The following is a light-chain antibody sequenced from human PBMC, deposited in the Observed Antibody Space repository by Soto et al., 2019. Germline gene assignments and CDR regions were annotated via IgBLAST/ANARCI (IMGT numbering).Light chain of an antibody. Sequence: EIVLTQSPATLSLSPGERATLSCRASQSLNSLLAWYQQKPGQAPRLLMYDASNRATGVPARFSGSGSGTDFTLTISSLEPEDFAVYYCQQSRDGPLTFGGGTRGKIK. CDR1: QSLNSL. V-gene: IGKV3-11*01. CDR3: QQSRDGPLT. J-gene: IGKJ4*01. CDR2: DAS.